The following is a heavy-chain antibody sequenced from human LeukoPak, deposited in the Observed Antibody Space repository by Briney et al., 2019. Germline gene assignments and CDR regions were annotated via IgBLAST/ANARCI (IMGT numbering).Heavy chain of an antibody. V-gene: IGHV4-61*01. Sequence: PSETLSLTCTVSGGSISNSRYYWSWIRQPPGKGLEWIGYIYYSGSTNYNPSLKSRVTISVDTSKNQFSLKLSSVTAADTAVYYCARLVYGSGSHDYWGQGTLVTVSS. J-gene: IGHJ4*02. D-gene: IGHD3-10*01. CDR2: IYYSGST. CDR3: ARLVYGSGSHDY. CDR1: GGSISNSRYY.